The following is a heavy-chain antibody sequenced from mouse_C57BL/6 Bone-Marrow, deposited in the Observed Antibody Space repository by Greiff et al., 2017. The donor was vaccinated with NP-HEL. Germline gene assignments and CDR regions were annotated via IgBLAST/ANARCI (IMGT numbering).Heavy chain of an antibody. CDR1: GYTFTSYW. V-gene: IGHV1-69*01. Sequence: VQLQQPGAELVMPGASVKLSCKASGYTFTSYWMHWVKQRPGQGLEWIGEIDPSDSYTNYNQKFKGESTLTVDKSSSTAYMQLSSLTSEDSAVYYCARGNYVGYYAMDYWGQGTSVTVSS. J-gene: IGHJ4*01. CDR2: IDPSDSYT. CDR3: ARGNYVGYYAMDY. D-gene: IGHD2-1*01.